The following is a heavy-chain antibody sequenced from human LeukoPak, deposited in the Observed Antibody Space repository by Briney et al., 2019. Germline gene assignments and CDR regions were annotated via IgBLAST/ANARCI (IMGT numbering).Heavy chain of an antibody. CDR1: GFPFSNYG. V-gene: IGHV3-30*18. Sequence: PGRSLRLSCAASGFPFSNYGMHWLRQAPGKGLEWVAVISYDGSNKYYADSVKGRFTISRDNSKNTLYLQMNSLRAEDTAVYYCAKEVIVGVSFDYWGQGTLVTVSS. CDR3: AKEVIVGVSFDY. J-gene: IGHJ4*02. CDR2: ISYDGSNK. D-gene: IGHD1-26*01.